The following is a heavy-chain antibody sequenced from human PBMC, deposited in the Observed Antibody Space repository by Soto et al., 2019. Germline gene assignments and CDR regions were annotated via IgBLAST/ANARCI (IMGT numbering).Heavy chain of an antibody. CDR1: GGTFSSYT. J-gene: IGHJ6*03. V-gene: IGHV1-69*04. D-gene: IGHD3-16*01. CDR3: ARDKAEGGVMSIYYYYYMDV. Sequence: ASVKVSCKASGGTFSSYTISWVRQAPGQGLEWMGRIIPILGIANYAQKFQGRVTITADKSTSTAYMELSSLRSEDTAVYYCARDKAEGGVMSIYYYYYMDVWGKGTTVTVSS. CDR2: IIPILGIA.